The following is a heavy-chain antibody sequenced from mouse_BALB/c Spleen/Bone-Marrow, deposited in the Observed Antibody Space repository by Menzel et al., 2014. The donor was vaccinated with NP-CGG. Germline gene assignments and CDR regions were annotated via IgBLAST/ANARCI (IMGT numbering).Heavy chain of an antibody. CDR1: GFDFSRYW. D-gene: IGHD1-1*01. CDR2: INPDSNTI. Sequence: DVKLQESGGGLVQPGGSLQLSCAASGFDFSRYWMSWVRQAPGKGLEWIGEINPDSNTINYTPSLKDIFIISRDNAKNTLYLQMSKVRSEDTALYYCARLNYYGNLFVWGAGTTVTVSS. V-gene: IGHV4-1*02. CDR3: ARLNYYGNLFV. J-gene: IGHJ1*01.